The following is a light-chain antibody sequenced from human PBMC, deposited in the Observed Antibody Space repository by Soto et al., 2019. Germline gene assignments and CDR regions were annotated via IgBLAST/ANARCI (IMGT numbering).Light chain of an antibody. V-gene: IGKV3-20*01. CDR1: QSVSSSY. J-gene: IGKJ2*01. CDR2: GAS. CDR3: QLYGSAPPVYT. Sequence: IVLTQSPGTLSLSPGERATLSCRASQSVSSSYLAWYQQKPGQAPRLLIYGASRSATGIPDRFSGSGSGTAFTLPISRLEPEDFAVNYCQLYGSAPPVYTFGQGAKREIK.